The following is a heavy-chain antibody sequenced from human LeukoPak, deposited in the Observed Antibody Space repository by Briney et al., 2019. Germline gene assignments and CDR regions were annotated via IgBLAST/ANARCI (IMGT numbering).Heavy chain of an antibody. V-gene: IGHV1-46*01. D-gene: IGHD4-23*01. CDR3: ARDNSVEDTAWWFDP. CDR2: INPSGGSA. CDR1: GYIFTSYS. Sequence: GSSVKVSCKASGYIFTSYSIHWVRQAPGQGLEWMGVINPSGGSARYAQKFQGRVTMTRDMSTSTVYMELSSLRAEDTAVYYCARDNSVEDTAWWFDPWGQGTLVTVSS. J-gene: IGHJ5*02.